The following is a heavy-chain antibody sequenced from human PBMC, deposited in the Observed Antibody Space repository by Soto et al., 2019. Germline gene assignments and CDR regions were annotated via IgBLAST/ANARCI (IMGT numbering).Heavy chain of an antibody. V-gene: IGHV3-33*01. CDR1: GFTFSSYG. J-gene: IGHJ4*02. CDR2: IWYDGSNK. Sequence: PGGSLRLSCAASGFTFSSYGMHWVRQAPGKGLEWVAVIWYDGSNKYYADSVKGRFTISRDNSKNTLYLQMNSLRAEDTAVYYCARDRFGSSGFDYWGQGTLVTVSS. CDR3: ARDRFGSSGFDY. D-gene: IGHD6-6*01.